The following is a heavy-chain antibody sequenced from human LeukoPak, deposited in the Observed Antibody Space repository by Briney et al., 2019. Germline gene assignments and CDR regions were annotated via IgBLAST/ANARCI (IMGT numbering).Heavy chain of an antibody. CDR1: GGSISSGDYY. J-gene: IGHJ4*02. V-gene: IGHV4-30-4*01. CDR2: IYYSGST. D-gene: IGHD2-15*01. CDR3: ARGVVVAATLDY. Sequence: SQTLSLTCTVSGGSISSGDYYWSWIRQPPGKGLEWIGYIYYSGSTYYNPSLKSRVTISVDTSENQFSLKLSSVTAADTAVYYCARGVVVAATLDYWGQGTLVTVSS.